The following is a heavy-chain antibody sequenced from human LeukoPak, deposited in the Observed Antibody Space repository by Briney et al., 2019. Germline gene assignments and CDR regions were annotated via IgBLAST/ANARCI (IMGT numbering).Heavy chain of an antibody. Sequence: GGSLRLSCTASGFTFSNAWMSWVRQAPGKGLEWVSVIYSGGSTYYADSVNGRFTISRDNSRNTLLLQMNSLRAEETALCYSASAREYCGSAECYEYFQHWGQGTLVTVSS. CDR3: ASAREYCGSAECYEYFQH. CDR1: GFTFSNAW. J-gene: IGHJ1*01. CDR2: IYSGGST. V-gene: IGHV3-53*01. D-gene: IGHD2-21*01.